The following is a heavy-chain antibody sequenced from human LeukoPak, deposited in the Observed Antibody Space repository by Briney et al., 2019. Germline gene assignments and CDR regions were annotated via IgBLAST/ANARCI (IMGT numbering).Heavy chain of an antibody. CDR3: ARGATYAY. Sequence: PSETLSLTCAVYGGSFSGYYWSWIRQPPGKGLEWIGETNHSGSTNYNPSLKSRVTISVDTSKNQFSLKLSSVTAADTAVYYCARGATYAYWGQGTLVTVSS. CDR2: TNHSGST. J-gene: IGHJ4*02. CDR1: GGSFSGYY. V-gene: IGHV4-34*01. D-gene: IGHD1-26*01.